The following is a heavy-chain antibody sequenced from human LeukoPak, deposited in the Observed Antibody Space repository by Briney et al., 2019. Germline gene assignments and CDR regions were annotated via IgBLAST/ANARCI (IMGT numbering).Heavy chain of an antibody. J-gene: IGHJ3*02. CDR3: ARDKGTFAFDI. V-gene: IGHV3-53*01. CDR1: GFTVSSNY. CDR2: LYSGGST. Sequence: GGSLRLSCAASGFTVSSNYMSWVRQAPGKGLEWASVLYSGGSTYYADSVKGRFTISRDNSKNTVYLQMNSLRGEDTAVFYCARDKGTFAFDIWGQGTMVTVSS. D-gene: IGHD3-10*01.